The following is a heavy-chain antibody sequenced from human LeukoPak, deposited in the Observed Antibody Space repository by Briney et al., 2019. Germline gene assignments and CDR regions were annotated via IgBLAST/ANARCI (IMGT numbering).Heavy chain of an antibody. J-gene: IGHJ6*02. CDR2: INPNNGGT. CDR3: ASELPYSSGWTTEYYYGMDV. CDR1: GYTFTGYY. Sequence: GASVKVSCKASGYTFTGYYMHWVRQAPGQGLEWMGWINPNNGGTNYAQKFQGRVTMTRDTSISTAYMELSRLRSDDTAVYYCASELPYSSGWTTEYYYGMDVWGQGTTVTVSS. V-gene: IGHV1-2*02. D-gene: IGHD6-19*01.